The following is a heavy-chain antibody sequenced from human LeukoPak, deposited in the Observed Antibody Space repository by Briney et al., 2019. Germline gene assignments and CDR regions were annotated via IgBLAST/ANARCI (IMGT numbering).Heavy chain of an antibody. CDR2: IYQSGSS. Sequence: PSETLSLTCAVSGGSIGSRNWWSWVRQSPGKGLQWIGEIYQSGSSIYNPSLRSRVTMSVDKSKDQLSLKLSSVTAADTAVYYCARGIGAADFWGQGILVTVSS. CDR1: GGSIGSRNW. CDR3: ARGIGAADF. J-gene: IGHJ4*02. D-gene: IGHD3-16*01. V-gene: IGHV4-4*02.